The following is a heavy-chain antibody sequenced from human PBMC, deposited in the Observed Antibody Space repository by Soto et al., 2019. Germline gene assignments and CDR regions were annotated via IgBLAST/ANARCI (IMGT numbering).Heavy chain of an antibody. CDR3: VRGRSVLYLDL. J-gene: IGHJ1*01. CDR1: GYTFTDFY. V-gene: IGHV1-2*02. D-gene: IGHD1-20*01. CDR2: INPKNGRK. Sequence: GASVKVSCTSSGYTFTDFYILWVLQVPGPGLAWVGWINPKNGRKNYAQKSQARVTMTRDTSVNTPYMDLNKLNIDDSAIYSCVRGRSVLYLDLWGRGTQVTVSS.